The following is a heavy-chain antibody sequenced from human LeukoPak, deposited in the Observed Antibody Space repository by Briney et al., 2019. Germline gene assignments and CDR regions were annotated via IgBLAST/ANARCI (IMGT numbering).Heavy chain of an antibody. Sequence: SETLSLIRSVAGDSISIHYWSWIRQPPGKGLEWIGYIDHTGSTNYNPSLNSRVTISRDTSKNHFSLELSSVTAADTAVYFCARGRVSSSSWSSTYYYYFYMDVWGKGTTVTVSS. J-gene: IGHJ6*03. V-gene: IGHV4-59*11. D-gene: IGHD6-13*01. CDR2: IDHTGST. CDR3: ARGRVSSSSWSSTYYYYFYMDV. CDR1: GDSISIHY.